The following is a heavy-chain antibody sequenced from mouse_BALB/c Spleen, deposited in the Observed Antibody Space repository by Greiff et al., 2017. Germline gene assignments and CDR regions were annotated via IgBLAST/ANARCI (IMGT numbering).Heavy chain of an antibody. V-gene: IGHV1-87*01. CDR1: GYTFTSYW. D-gene: IGHD3-2*01. Sequence: VQLQQSGAELARPGASVKLSCKASGYTFTSYWMQWVKQRPGQGLEWIGAIYPGDGDTRYTQKFKGKATLTADKSSSTAYMQLSSLASEDSAVYYCARDSSAPFAYWGQGTLVTVSA. CDR3: ARDSSAPFAY. CDR2: IYPGDGDT. J-gene: IGHJ3*01.